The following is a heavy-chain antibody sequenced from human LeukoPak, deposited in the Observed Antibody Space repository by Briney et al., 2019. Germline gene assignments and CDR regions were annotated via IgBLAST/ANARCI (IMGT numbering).Heavy chain of an antibody. CDR2: ISSSGSTI. Sequence: GGSLRLSCAASGFTFSDYYMSWIRQAPGKGLEWVSYISSSGSTIYYADSVKGRFTISRDNAKNSLYLQMNSLRAEDTAVYYCARDMSVVPADTSYYYYGMDVWGQGTTVTVSS. D-gene: IGHD2-2*01. CDR1: GFTFSDYY. CDR3: ARDMSVVPADTSYYYYGMDV. V-gene: IGHV3-11*01. J-gene: IGHJ6*02.